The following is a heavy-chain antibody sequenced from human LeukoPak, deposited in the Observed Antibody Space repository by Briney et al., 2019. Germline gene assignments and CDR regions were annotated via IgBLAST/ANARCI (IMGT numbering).Heavy chain of an antibody. J-gene: IGHJ4*02. CDR3: ASLPIPGYCSGGSCYSVMVLRDY. CDR1: GGSISSSSYY. D-gene: IGHD2-15*01. V-gene: IGHV4-39*01. Sequence: SETLSLTCTVSGGSISSSSYYWGWIRQPPGKGLEWIGSIYYSGSTYYNPSLKSRVTIPVDTSKNQFSLKLSSVTAADTAVYYCASLPIPGYCSGGSCYSVMVLRDYWGQGTLVTVSS. CDR2: IYYSGST.